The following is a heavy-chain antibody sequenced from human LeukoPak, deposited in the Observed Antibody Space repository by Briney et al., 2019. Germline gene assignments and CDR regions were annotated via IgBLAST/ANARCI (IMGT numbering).Heavy chain of an antibody. CDR2: IYSGGST. V-gene: IGHV3-53*04. J-gene: IGHJ3*02. CDR3: ARDPKAGYCSSTSCSDGPDAFDI. CDR1: GFTVSSNY. D-gene: IGHD2-2*01. Sequence: GGSLRLSCAASGFTVSSNYMSWVRQAPGKGLEWVSVIYSGGSTYYADSVKGRFTISRHNSKNTLYLQMNSLRAEDTAVYYCARDPKAGYCSSTSCSDGPDAFDIWGQGTMVTVSS.